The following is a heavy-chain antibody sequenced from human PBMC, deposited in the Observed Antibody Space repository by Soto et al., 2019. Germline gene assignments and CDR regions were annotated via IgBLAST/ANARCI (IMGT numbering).Heavy chain of an antibody. J-gene: IGHJ6*02. D-gene: IGHD2-2*01. CDR3: ARSQGSSTSLEIYYYYYYGMDV. CDR2: IIPISGTA. CDR1: GGTFSSYA. Sequence: QVQLVQSGAEVKKPGSSVKVSCTASGGTFSSYAISWVRQAPGQGLEWMGGIIPISGTANYAKKFQGRVTITEDESTSTAYMELSSLRSEDTAVYYCARSQGSSTSLEIYYYYYYGMDVWGQGTTVTVSS. V-gene: IGHV1-69*01.